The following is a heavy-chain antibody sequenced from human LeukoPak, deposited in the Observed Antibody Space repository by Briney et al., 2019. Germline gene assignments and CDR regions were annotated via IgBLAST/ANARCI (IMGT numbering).Heavy chain of an antibody. D-gene: IGHD3-22*01. V-gene: IGHV3-48*04. J-gene: IGHJ4*02. Sequence: SGGSLRLSCAASGFTFSSYSMNWVRQAPGKGLEWVSYISSSSSTIYYADSVKGRFTISRDNAKNSLYLQMNSLRAEDTAVYYCARDLGYYDSSGYYWGGAHFDYWGQGTLVTVSS. CDR1: GFTFSSYS. CDR2: ISSSSSTI. CDR3: ARDLGYYDSSGYYWGGAHFDY.